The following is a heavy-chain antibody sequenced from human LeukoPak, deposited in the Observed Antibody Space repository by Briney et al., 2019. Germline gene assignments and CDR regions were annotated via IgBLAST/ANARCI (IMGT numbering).Heavy chain of an antibody. J-gene: IGHJ4*02. V-gene: IGHV4-34*01. Sequence: SETLSLTCAVYGGSFSGYYWSWIRQPPGKGLEWIGSIYYSGSTYYNPFLKSRVTISVDTSKNQFSLKLSSVTAADTAVYYCASPAYDYVWGSYRSGDYWGQGTLVTVSS. CDR3: ASPAYDYVWGSYRSGDY. D-gene: IGHD3-16*02. CDR2: IYYSGST. CDR1: GGSFSGYY.